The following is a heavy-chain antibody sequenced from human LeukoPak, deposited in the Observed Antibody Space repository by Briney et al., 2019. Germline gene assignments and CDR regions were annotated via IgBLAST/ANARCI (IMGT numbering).Heavy chain of an antibody. CDR2: ISAYNGNT. CDR3: ARGPYYDFWSGYYPDYYYYYYMDV. D-gene: IGHD3-3*01. Sequence: ASVKVSCKASGYTFTSYGISWVRQAPGHGLEWMGWISAYNGNTKYAQKLQGRVTMTTDTSTSTAYIELRSLRSDDTAVYYCARGPYYDFWSGYYPDYYYYYYMDVWGKGTTVTVSS. V-gene: IGHV1-18*01. CDR1: GYTFTSYG. J-gene: IGHJ6*03.